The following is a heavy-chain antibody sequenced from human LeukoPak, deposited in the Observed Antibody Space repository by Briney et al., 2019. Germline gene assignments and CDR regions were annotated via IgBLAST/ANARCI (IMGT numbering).Heavy chain of an antibody. J-gene: IGHJ4*02. CDR1: GYTFTSYG. D-gene: IGHD3-22*01. CDR3: ARLAVSGYLDY. CDR2: ISANNGNT. Sequence: EASVKVSCKASGYTFTSYGISRVRQAPGQGLEWMGWISANNGNTNYAQKLQGRVTMTTDTSTSTAYMELRSLRSEDTAVYYCARLAVSGYLDYWGQGTLVTVSS. V-gene: IGHV1-18*01.